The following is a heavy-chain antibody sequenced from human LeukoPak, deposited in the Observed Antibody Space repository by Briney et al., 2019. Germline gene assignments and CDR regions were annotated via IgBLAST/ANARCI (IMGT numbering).Heavy chain of an antibody. CDR2: INPNSGGT. Sequence: ASVKVSCKTSGYTFTGYYMHWLRQAPGQGLEWMGRINPNSGGTYYAQKFQGRVTMTRDTSISTSYMELTSLISDDTAVFYCAGGVLHGGGNWFDPWGQGTLVTVSS. CDR1: GYTFTGYY. J-gene: IGHJ5*02. V-gene: IGHV1-2*06. CDR3: AGGVLHGGGNWFDP. D-gene: IGHD3-16*01.